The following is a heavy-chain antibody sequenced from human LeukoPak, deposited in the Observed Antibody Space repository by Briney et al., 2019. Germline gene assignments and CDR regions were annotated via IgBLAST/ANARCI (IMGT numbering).Heavy chain of an antibody. J-gene: IGHJ6*04. CDR2: ISYDGSNK. D-gene: IGHD1-26*01. Sequence: GGSLRLSCAASGFTVSSYAMHWVRQAPGKGLEWVAVISYDGSNKYYADSLKGRFTISRDNSKNTLYLQMNSLRAEDTAVYYCARDRENSYYGMDVWGKGTTVTVSS. CDR3: ARDRENSYYGMDV. CDR1: GFTVSSYA. V-gene: IGHV3-30*04.